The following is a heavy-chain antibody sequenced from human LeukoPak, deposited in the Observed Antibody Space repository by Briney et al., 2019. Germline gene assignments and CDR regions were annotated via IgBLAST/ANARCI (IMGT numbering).Heavy chain of an antibody. CDR2: IRIDGSNK. CDR1: GVTFSSYG. D-gene: IGHD2-21*02. Sequence: PGGSLRLSCAASGVTFSSYGMHWVRQAPGKGLEWVALIRIDGSNKYYADSVKGRFTISRDNSKLYLQMNGLRAEDTAVYYCGKGNCGGDCYTYYYFYMDVWGKGTTVTVSS. V-gene: IGHV3-30*02. CDR3: GKGNCGGDCYTYYYFYMDV. J-gene: IGHJ6*03.